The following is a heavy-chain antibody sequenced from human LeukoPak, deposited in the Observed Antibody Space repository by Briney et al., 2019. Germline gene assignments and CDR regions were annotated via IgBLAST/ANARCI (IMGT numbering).Heavy chain of an antibody. CDR1: GFTFSSYG. Sequence: PGRSLRLSCAASGFTFSSYGMHWVRQAPGKGLEWVAVISYDGSNKYYADSVKGRFTISRDNSKNTLYLQMNSLRAEDTALYYCARGGDYWGQGTLVTVSS. CDR3: ARGGDY. CDR2: ISYDGSNK. V-gene: IGHV3-30*03. J-gene: IGHJ4*02.